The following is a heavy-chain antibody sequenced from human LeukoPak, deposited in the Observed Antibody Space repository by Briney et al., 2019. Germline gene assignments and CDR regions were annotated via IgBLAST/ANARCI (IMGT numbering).Heavy chain of an antibody. D-gene: IGHD3-22*01. Sequence: ASVKVSCKASGYTFTSYGISWVRQAPGQGLEWMGWISAYNGNTNYALKLQGRVTMTTDTSTSTAYMELRSLRSDDTAVYYCAREGGNYYDSSGAGYWGQGTLVTVSS. CDR3: AREGGNYYDSSGAGY. V-gene: IGHV1-18*01. CDR2: ISAYNGNT. J-gene: IGHJ4*02. CDR1: GYTFTSYG.